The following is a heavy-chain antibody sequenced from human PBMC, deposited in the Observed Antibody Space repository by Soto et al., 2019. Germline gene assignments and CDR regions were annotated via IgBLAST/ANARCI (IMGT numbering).Heavy chain of an antibody. J-gene: IGHJ4*02. CDR1: GVTFTSYA. CDR3: AKDRETAWFPDF. D-gene: IGHD3-10*01. CDR2: ISGGDT. V-gene: IGHV3-23*01. Sequence: GGSLRLACAASGVTFTSYALSWVRQAPGKGLEWVSTISGGDTYYADFVKGRFTISRDISKNTLYLQMDGLRAEDTAIYYCAKDRETAWFPDFWGQGALVTVSS.